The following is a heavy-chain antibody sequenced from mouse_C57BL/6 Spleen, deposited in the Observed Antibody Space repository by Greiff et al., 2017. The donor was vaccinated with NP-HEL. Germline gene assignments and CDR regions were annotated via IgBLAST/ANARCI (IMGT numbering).Heavy chain of an antibody. CDR1: GYTITSYW. Sequence: QVQLQQPGAELVKPGASVKLSCKASGYTITSYWMHWVKQRPGQGLEWIGMIHPNSGSTNYNEKFKSKATLTVDKSSSTAYMQLSSLTSEDSAVYYCAREGGITTVVGDYFDYWGQGTTLTVSS. CDR3: AREGGITTVVGDYFDY. CDR2: IHPNSGST. J-gene: IGHJ2*01. D-gene: IGHD1-1*01. V-gene: IGHV1-64*01.